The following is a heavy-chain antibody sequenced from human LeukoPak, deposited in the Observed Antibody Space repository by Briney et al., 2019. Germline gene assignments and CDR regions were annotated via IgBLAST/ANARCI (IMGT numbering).Heavy chain of an antibody. CDR2: ICTDGGSI. Sequence: PGGSLRLSCAASGFTFSTYCMHWVRQPPGKGLVWVSQICTDGGSIKYADSVRGRFTISRDNAKNTLYLQMNSLRAEDTAVYYCARIPRIVVVPAANYYYYGMDVWGQGTTVTVSS. V-gene: IGHV3-74*01. D-gene: IGHD2-2*01. CDR1: GFTFSTYC. CDR3: ARIPRIVVVPAANYYYYGMDV. J-gene: IGHJ6*02.